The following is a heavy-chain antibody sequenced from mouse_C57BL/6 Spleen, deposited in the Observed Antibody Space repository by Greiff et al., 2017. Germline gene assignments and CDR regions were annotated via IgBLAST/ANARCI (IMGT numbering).Heavy chain of an antibody. CDR2: IWSGGST. Sequence: QVQLKQSGPGLVQPSQSLSITCTVSGFSLTSSGVHWVRQSPGKGLEWLGVIWSGGSTDYNAAFISRLSISKDNSKSQVFFKMNSLQADDTAIYYCARHPGFAYWGQGTLVTVSA. CDR3: ARHPGFAY. V-gene: IGHV2-2*01. J-gene: IGHJ3*01. CDR1: GFSLTSSG.